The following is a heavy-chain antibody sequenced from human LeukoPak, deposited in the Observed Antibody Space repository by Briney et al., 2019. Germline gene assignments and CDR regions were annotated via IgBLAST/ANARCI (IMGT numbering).Heavy chain of an antibody. CDR2: ISSSTI. J-gene: IGHJ3*02. Sequence: GGSLRLSCAASGFTFSSYSMNWVRQAPGKGLEWVSYISSSTIYYADSVKGRFTISRDNAKNSLYLQMNSLRAEDTAVYYCASEAPKVLRFLEHDREDAFDIWGQGTMVTVSS. V-gene: IGHV3-48*01. D-gene: IGHD3-3*01. CDR3: ASEAPKVLRFLEHDREDAFDI. CDR1: GFTFSSYS.